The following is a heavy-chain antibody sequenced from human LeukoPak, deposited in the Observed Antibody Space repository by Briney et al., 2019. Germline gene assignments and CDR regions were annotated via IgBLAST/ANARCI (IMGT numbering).Heavy chain of an antibody. CDR1: GYSFSNYA. CDR2: INPSGGST. V-gene: IGHV1-46*01. Sequence: GASVKVSCKASGYSFSNYAMNWVRQAPGQGLEWMGIINPSGGSTSYAQKFQGRVTMTRDMSTSTVYMELSSLRSEDTAVYYCAMESIAARQAGGIHWFDPWGQGTLVTVSS. CDR3: AMESIAARQAGGIHWFDP. J-gene: IGHJ5*02. D-gene: IGHD6-6*01.